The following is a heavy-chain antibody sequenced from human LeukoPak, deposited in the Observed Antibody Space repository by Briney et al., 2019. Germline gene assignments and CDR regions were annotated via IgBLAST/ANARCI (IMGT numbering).Heavy chain of an antibody. Sequence: GGSLRLSCGASGFTFSTYWMSWVRQAPGKGLEWVANIKQDGSEKYYVDSVKGRFTISRDNAKNSLYLQMNSLRAEDTAVYYCARDPPRHYDFWGGYAFFDYWGQGTLVTVSS. CDR1: GFTFSTYW. D-gene: IGHD3-3*01. CDR2: IKQDGSEK. CDR3: ARDPPRHYDFWGGYAFFDY. V-gene: IGHV3-7*01. J-gene: IGHJ4*02.